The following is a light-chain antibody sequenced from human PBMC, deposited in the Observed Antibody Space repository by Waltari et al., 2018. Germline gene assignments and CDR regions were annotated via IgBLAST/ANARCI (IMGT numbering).Light chain of an antibody. Sequence: EIVLTQSPGTLSFSPVERATLSCRASQCVSSSYLAWYQQKPGQAPRRVVYGASSRATGIPDRFSGSGSGTDFTITINRLEPEDFAVYYCQQFGTSQWTFGQGTKVEIK. CDR3: QQFGTSQWT. CDR1: QCVSSSY. J-gene: IGKJ1*01. CDR2: GAS. V-gene: IGKV3-20*01.